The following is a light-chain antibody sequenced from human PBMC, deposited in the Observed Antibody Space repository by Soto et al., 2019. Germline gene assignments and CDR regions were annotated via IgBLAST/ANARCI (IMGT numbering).Light chain of an antibody. J-gene: IGLJ2*01. CDR1: GSDAGGYNY. CDR3: SSYTSSTTLGVL. CDR2: EVS. Sequence: QSALTQPASVSGSPGQSITISCTGTGSDAGGYNYVSWYQQHPGKAPKLMIYEVSNRPSGVSNRFSGSKSGNTASLTISGLQVEDEAAYYCSSYTSSTTLGVLFGGGTKVTVL. V-gene: IGLV2-14*01.